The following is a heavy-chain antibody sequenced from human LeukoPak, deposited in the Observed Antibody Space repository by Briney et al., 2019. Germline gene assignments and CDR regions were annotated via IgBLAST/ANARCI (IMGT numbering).Heavy chain of an antibody. CDR3: ARAVLRYFDWLSPNDY. J-gene: IGHJ4*02. V-gene: IGHV1-2*02. CDR2: INPNSGGT. Sequence: GASVKVSCKPSGYTFTRYYMHCVRQAPGQGLEWMGWINPNSGGTNYAQKFQGRVTMTRDTSISTAYMELSRLRSDDTAVYYCARAVLRYFDWLSPNDYWGQGTLVTVSS. D-gene: IGHD3-9*01. CDR1: GYTFTRYY.